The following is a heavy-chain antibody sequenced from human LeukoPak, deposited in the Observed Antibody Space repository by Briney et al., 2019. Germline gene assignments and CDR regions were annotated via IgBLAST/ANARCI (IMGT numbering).Heavy chain of an antibody. J-gene: IGHJ4*02. CDR2: IYTSGST. V-gene: IGHV4-61*02. D-gene: IGHD6-6*01. CDR3: AREYSSSGALDY. Sequence: PSETLSLTCTVSGGSISSGSYYWSWIRQPAGKGLEWIGRIYTSGSTNYNPSLKSRVTISVDTSKNQFSLKLSSVTAADTAVYYCAREYSSSGALDYWGQGALVTVSS. CDR1: GGSISSGSYY.